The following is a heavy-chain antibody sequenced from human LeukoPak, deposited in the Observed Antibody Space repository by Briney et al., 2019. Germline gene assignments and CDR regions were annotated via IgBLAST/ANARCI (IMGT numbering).Heavy chain of an antibody. CDR2: ISSSGNKI. Sequence: GGSLRLSCAASGFTFSSYAMNWVRQAPGKRLQWVSYISSSGNKIYYAVSVKGRFTISRDNAKNSLYLQIDSLRAEDTAVYYCARGQRPQYTSTWDNWFDPWGQGTQVTVSS. D-gene: IGHD2-2*01. CDR3: ARGQRPQYTSTWDNWFDP. J-gene: IGHJ5*02. CDR1: GFTFSSYA. V-gene: IGHV3-48*03.